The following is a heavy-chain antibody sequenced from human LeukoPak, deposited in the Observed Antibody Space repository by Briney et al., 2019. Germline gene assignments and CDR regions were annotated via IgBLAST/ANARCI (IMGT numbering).Heavy chain of an antibody. J-gene: IGHJ4*02. CDR2: IYYSGST. CDR3: ARQRSGSYPFDY. Sequence: SETLSLTCTVSGGSISSYYWSWIRQPPGKGLEWIGYIYYSGSTNYNPSLKSRVTISVDTSKNQFSLKLSSVTAADTAVYYCARQRSGSYPFDYWGQGTLVTVSS. V-gene: IGHV4-59*08. CDR1: GGSISSYY. D-gene: IGHD1-26*01.